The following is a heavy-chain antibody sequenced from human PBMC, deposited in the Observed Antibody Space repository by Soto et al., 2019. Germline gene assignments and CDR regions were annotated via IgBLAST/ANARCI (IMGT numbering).Heavy chain of an antibody. CDR3: ARDQTYYEILTGYYKISGFFDL. V-gene: IGHV3-48*03. J-gene: IGHJ2*01. CDR1: GATISNYE. Sequence: GGSLRLSCKVSGATISNYEMTWVRQAPGKGLEWISYISSRGTSMYYADSVKGRFSISRDNAKNSLYLQMNSLRVEDTAVYYCARDQTYYEILTGYYKISGFFDLWGRGALDTVSS. D-gene: IGHD3-9*01. CDR2: ISSRGTSM.